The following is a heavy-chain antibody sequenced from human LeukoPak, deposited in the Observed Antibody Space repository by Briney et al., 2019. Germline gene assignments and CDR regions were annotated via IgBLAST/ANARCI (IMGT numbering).Heavy chain of an antibody. J-gene: IGHJ6*03. D-gene: IGHD6-13*01. CDR2: IHYSGAT. V-gene: IGHV4-59*01. CDR1: GGSINNYY. Sequence: SETLSLTCTVSGGSINNYYWSWIRQPPGKGLEWIAYIHYSGATSYNPSLKSRVTISVDTSKNQFSLTLTSLTAADTAVYYCARGEGSSIYYYMDVWGKGTTVTVSS. CDR3: ARGEGSSIYYYMDV.